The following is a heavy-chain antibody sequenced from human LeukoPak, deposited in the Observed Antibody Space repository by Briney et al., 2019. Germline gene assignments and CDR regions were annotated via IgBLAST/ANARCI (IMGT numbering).Heavy chain of an antibody. J-gene: IGHJ6*02. V-gene: IGHV3-74*01. Sequence: GGSLRLSCAASGFIFSSYWMHWVRQAPGKGLVWVSRINSDGSSTSYADSVKGRFTISRDNAKNTLYLQMNSLRAEDTAVYYCARGRYCTSSSCSYFYYYGMDVWGQGTTVTVSS. CDR3: ARGRYCTSSSCSYFYYYGMDV. CDR2: INSDGSST. CDR1: GFIFSSYW. D-gene: IGHD2-2*01.